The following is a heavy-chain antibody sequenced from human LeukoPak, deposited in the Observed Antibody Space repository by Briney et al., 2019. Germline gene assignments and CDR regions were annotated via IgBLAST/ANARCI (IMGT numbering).Heavy chain of an antibody. CDR2: IYSGGST. CDR1: AFTVSSNC. CDR3: ARGYYYDSTSHNTDAFDI. Sequence: GGSLRLSCAASAFTVSSNCMTWVRQAPGKGLECVSIIYSGGSTYYADSVKGRFTISRHDSKNTLYLQMTSLRAEDTAVYYCARGYYYDSTSHNTDAFDIWGQGTMVTVSS. D-gene: IGHD3-22*01. J-gene: IGHJ3*02. V-gene: IGHV3-53*04.